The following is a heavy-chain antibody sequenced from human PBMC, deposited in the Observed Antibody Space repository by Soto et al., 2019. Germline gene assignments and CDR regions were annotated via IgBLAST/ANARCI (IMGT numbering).Heavy chain of an antibody. V-gene: IGHV3-33*01. Sequence: QVQLVESGGGVVQPGRSLRLSCASSGIIFSGYGMHWVRQAPGNGLERVSVIRYDGSNEYDPDSVRGRFAIYRYNSKTTLYLQMNSLRAEDTDVYYCARDGVGDNEFFGYFDYWGQGAMVTVSS. CDR2: IRYDGSNE. J-gene: IGHJ4*02. CDR1: GIIFSGYG. CDR3: ARDGVGDNEFFGYFDY. D-gene: IGHD1-26*01.